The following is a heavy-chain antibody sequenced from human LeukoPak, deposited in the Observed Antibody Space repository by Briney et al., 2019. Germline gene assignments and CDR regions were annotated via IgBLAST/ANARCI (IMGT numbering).Heavy chain of an antibody. D-gene: IGHD6-13*01. J-gene: IGHJ4*02. CDR1: GGSISSYY. CDR3: ARQSPYGSSFDY. CDR2: IYYSGST. Sequence: SETLSLTCTVSGGSISSYYWSWIRQPPGKGLEWIGYIYYSGSTNYNPSLKSRVTISVDTSKNQFSLKLSSVTAADTAVYYCARQSPYGSSFDYWGQGTLVTVSS. V-gene: IGHV4-59*01.